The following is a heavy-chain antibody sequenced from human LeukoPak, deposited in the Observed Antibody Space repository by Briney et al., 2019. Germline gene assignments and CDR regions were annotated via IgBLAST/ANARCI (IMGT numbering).Heavy chain of an antibody. Sequence: GGSLRLSCAASGFTFSSYWMSWVRQAPGKGLEWVANIKQDGSEKYYVDSVKGRFTISRDNAKNSLYLQMNSLRAKDTAVYYCAREKGIVGATILDYWGRGTLVTVSS. V-gene: IGHV3-7*01. J-gene: IGHJ4*02. CDR2: IKQDGSEK. CDR1: GFTFSSYW. CDR3: AREKGIVGATILDY. D-gene: IGHD1-26*01.